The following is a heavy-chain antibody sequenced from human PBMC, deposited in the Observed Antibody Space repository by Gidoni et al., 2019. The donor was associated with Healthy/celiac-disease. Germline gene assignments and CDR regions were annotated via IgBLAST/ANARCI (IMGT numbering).Heavy chain of an antibody. Sequence: QVPLVQSGAEVKKPGSSVKVSCTASGGTFRSYTISWVRQAPGQGLEWMGRIIPILGIANYAQKFQGRVTITADKSTSTAYMELSSLRSEDTAVYYCARSPVFPPYDTNYYYYGMDVWGQGTTVTVSS. CDR3: ARSPVFPPYDTNYYYYGMDV. V-gene: IGHV1-69*02. J-gene: IGHJ6*02. CDR1: GGTFRSYT. D-gene: IGHD3-22*01. CDR2: IIPILGIA.